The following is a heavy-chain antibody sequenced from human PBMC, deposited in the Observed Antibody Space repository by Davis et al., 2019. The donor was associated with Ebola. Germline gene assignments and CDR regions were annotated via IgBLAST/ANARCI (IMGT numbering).Heavy chain of an antibody. CDR3: AKVLPSAEQLVPYYYYGMDV. CDR2: ISGSGGST. CDR1: GFTFSSYA. J-gene: IGHJ6*02. D-gene: IGHD6-6*01. Sequence: PGGSLRLSCAASGFTFSSYAMSWVRQAPGKGLEWVSAISGSGGSTYYADSVKGRFTISRDNSKNTLYLQMNSLRAEDTAAYYCAKVLPSAEQLVPYYYYGMDVWGQGTTVTVSS. V-gene: IGHV3-23*01.